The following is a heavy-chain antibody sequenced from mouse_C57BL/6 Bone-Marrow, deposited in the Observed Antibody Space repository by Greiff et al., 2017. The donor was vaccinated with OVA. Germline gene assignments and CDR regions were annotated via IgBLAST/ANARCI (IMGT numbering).Heavy chain of an antibody. V-gene: IGHV1-50*01. CDR3: AREGTTARYFDV. CDR1: GYTFTSYW. Sequence: QVQLKHPGAELVKPGASVKLSCKASGYTFTSYWMQWVKQRPGQGLEWIGEIDPSDSYTNYNQKFKGKATLTVDTSSSTAYMQLSSLTSEDSAVYYCAREGTTARYFDVWGTGTTVTVSS. J-gene: IGHJ1*03. D-gene: IGHD1-2*01. CDR2: IDPSDSYT.